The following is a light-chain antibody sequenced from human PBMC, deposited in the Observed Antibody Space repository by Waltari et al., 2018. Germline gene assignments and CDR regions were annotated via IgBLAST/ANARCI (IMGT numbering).Light chain of an antibody. CDR3: SSFAGRWV. V-gene: IGLV2-8*01. Sequence: QSALTQPPSASGSPGQSVTISCTGTSSDFGNYTFVAWYPQPPGKAPKVIIYEVTKRSSGVPDRFSGSKSGNTASLTVSGLQAEDEADYYCSSFAGRWVFGGGTKLTVL. J-gene: IGLJ3*02. CDR1: SSDFGNYTF. CDR2: EVT.